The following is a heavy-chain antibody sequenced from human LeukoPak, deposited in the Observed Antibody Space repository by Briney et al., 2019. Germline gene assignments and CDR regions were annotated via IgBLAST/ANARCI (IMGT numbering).Heavy chain of an antibody. CDR2: ISYDGSNK. CDR1: GFTFSSYG. CDR3: AKAPQDY. J-gene: IGHJ4*02. Sequence: PGGSLRLSCAASGFTFSSYGMHWVRQAPGKGLEWVAVISYDGSNKYYADSVKGRFTISRDNSKNTLYLQMNSLRAEDTAVYYCAKAPQDYWGQGTLVTVSS. V-gene: IGHV3-30*18.